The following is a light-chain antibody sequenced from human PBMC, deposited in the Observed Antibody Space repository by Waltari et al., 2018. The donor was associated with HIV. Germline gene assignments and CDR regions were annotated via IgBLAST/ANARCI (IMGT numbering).Light chain of an antibody. Sequence: QSALTQPRSVSGSPGQSVTISCTGTRSDVGGYNYVSWYQSHPGKVPKLIIYDVTERPSGVPDRFSGSKSGNTASLTISGLQAEDEGDYFCCSYAGSHTFVIFGGGTQVTVL. CDR1: RSDVGGYNY. J-gene: IGLJ2*01. V-gene: IGLV2-11*01. CDR2: DVT. CDR3: CSYAGSHTFVI.